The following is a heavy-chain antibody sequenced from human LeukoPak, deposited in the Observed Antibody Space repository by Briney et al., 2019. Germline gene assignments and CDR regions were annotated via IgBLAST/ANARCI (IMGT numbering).Heavy chain of an antibody. CDR3: AREAIFDCSSTSCYPNWFDP. D-gene: IGHD2-2*01. Sequence: SETLSLTCTVSGGSVSSGSYYWSWIRQPPGKGLEWIGYIYYSGSTNYNPSLKSRVTISVDTSKNQFSLKLSSVTAADTAVYYCAREAIFDCSSTSCYPNWFDPWGQGTLVTVSS. J-gene: IGHJ5*02. V-gene: IGHV4-61*01. CDR1: GGSVSSGSYY. CDR2: IYYSGST.